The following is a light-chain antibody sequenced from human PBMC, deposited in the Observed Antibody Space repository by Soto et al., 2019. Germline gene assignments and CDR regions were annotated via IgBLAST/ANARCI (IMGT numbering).Light chain of an antibody. J-gene: IGKJ1*01. CDR2: DAS. V-gene: IGKV3-15*01. Sequence: EIAMTQSPATLSVSPGERATLSCRASQSVSSKLAWYQQKPGQAPRLLIYDASTRATGIPARFSGSGSGTEFTLTISSLQSEDFAVYYCQQFNNWPRTFGQGTKVDNK. CDR1: QSVSSK. CDR3: QQFNNWPRT.